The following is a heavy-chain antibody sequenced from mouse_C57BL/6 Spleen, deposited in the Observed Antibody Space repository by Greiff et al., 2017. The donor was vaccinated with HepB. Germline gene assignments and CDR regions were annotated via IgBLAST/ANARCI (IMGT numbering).Heavy chain of an antibody. CDR2: IRNKANGYTT. Sequence: EVKVVESGGGLVQPGGSLSLSCAASGFTFTDYYMSWVRQPPGKALEWLGFIRNKANGYTTEYSASVKGRFTISRDNSQSILYLQMNALRAEDSAIYYCARYLGEGFAYWGQGTLVTVSA. D-gene: IGHD4-1*01. CDR1: GFTFTDYY. CDR3: ARYLGEGFAY. J-gene: IGHJ3*01. V-gene: IGHV7-3*01.